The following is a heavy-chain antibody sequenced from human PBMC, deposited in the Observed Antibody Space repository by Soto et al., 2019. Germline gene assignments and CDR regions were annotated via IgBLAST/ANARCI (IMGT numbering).Heavy chain of an antibody. CDR1: GFTFSSYW. D-gene: IGHD1-26*01. J-gene: IGHJ4*02. V-gene: IGHV3-74*01. Sequence: PGGSLRLSCAASGFTFSSYWMHWVRQAPGKGLVWVSRINTDGSSTSYADSVKGRFTMSRDNAKNTLNLQMYSLRAEDTAVYLCAREGAYIPFDYGRKGTLVTVS. CDR2: INTDGSST. CDR3: AREGAYIPFDY.